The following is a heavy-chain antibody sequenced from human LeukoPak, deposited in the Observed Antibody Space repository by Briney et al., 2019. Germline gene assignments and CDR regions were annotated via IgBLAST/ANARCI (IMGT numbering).Heavy chain of an antibody. Sequence: SQTLSLTRTVSGVSISSGSYYWVWIRQPAARGLEWIGRIYTTGSTNYNPSFKSRVTISVDTSKNHFSLKLRSVTAAGTAVYYCAREGYYDRSGYREYWGQGTLVTVSS. D-gene: IGHD3-22*01. CDR1: GVSISSGSYY. V-gene: IGHV4-61*02. J-gene: IGHJ4*02. CDR3: AREGYYDRSGYREY. CDR2: IYTTGST.